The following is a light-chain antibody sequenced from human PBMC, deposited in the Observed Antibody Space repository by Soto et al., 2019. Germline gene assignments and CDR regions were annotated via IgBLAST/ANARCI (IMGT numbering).Light chain of an antibody. J-gene: IGLJ2*01. CDR2: DVN. CDR1: SSDIGAYNF. CDR3: TSWTTSTTMI. V-gene: IGLV2-14*03. Sequence: VLTQPASVSGSPGQSITISCTGTSSDIGAYNFVSWYQQHPGKAPKLMLYDVNIRPSGVSNRFSGSKSGNTASLTISGLQAEDEADYYCTSWTTSTTMIFGGGTKVTVL.